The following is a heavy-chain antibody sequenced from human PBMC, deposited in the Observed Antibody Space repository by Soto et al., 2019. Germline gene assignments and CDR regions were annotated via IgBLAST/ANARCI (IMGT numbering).Heavy chain of an antibody. Sequence: SETLSLTCSVSGDSISSIAYYWSWIRQPPGKGLEWVGCISSIGSNYYSPSLQTRVTMSVDTSNNQFSLKLSSVTAADTAVYYCVRSNASGRSTYYYYGIDVWGQGTTVTV. CDR2: ISSIGSN. V-gene: IGHV4-30-4*01. J-gene: IGHJ6*02. D-gene: IGHD3-10*01. CDR3: VRSNASGRSTYYYYGIDV. CDR1: GDSISSIAYY.